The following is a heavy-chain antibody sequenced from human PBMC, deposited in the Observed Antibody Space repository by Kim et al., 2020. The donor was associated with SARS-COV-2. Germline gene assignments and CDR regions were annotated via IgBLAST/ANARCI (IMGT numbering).Heavy chain of an antibody. J-gene: IGHJ6*02. D-gene: IGHD3-10*02. CDR3: ARPVFGELLYYYYYGMDV. CDR2: INTNTGNP. Sequence: ASVKVSCKASGYTFTSYAMNWVRQAPGQGLEWMGWINTNTGNPTYAQGFTGRFVFSLDTSVSTAYLQISSLKAEDTAVYYCARPVFGELLYYYYYGMDVWGQGTTVTVSS. V-gene: IGHV7-4-1*02. CDR1: GYTFTSYA.